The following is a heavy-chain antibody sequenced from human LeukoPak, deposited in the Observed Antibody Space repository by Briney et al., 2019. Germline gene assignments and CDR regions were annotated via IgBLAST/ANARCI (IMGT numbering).Heavy chain of an antibody. CDR2: ISSSGSTI. J-gene: IGHJ4*02. V-gene: IGHV3-48*03. CDR3: ARGSYYDSSGYYSHHYY. CDR1: GFTFSSYE. Sequence: PGVTLRLSCAASGFTFSSYEMNWVRQHPGQGLEWVSYISSSGSTIYYADSVKGRFTISRDNAKNSLYLQMNSLRAEDTAVYYCARGSYYDSSGYYSHHYYWGQGTLVTVSS. D-gene: IGHD3-22*01.